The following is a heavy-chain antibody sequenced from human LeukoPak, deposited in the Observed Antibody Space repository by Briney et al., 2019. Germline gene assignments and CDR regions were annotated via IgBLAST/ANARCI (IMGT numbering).Heavy chain of an antibody. Sequence: GVLRLSCAASGFTFSNYWMHWVRQAPGKGLVWVSRINSDGINTSYADSVKGRFTISRDNAKNSLYLQMNSLRAEDTALYYCAREVCSSTSCYDDAFDIWGQGTMVTVSS. D-gene: IGHD2-2*01. CDR3: AREVCSSTSCYDDAFDI. CDR1: GFTFSNYW. CDR2: INSDGINT. V-gene: IGHV3-74*01. J-gene: IGHJ3*02.